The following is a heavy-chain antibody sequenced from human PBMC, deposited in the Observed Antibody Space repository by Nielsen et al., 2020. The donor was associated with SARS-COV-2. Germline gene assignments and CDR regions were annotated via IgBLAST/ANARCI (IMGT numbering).Heavy chain of an antibody. V-gene: IGHV3-30*03. Sequence: GESLKISCAASGFTFSSFGMYWVRQAPGKGLEWVAVITFDGSNTYYADSVKGRFTISRDNAKNSLYLQMNSLRAEDTALYHCARRIDYGDYFNWFDPWGQGTLVTVSS. CDR1: GFTFSSFG. CDR3: ARRIDYGDYFNWFDP. CDR2: ITFDGSNT. D-gene: IGHD4-17*01. J-gene: IGHJ5*02.